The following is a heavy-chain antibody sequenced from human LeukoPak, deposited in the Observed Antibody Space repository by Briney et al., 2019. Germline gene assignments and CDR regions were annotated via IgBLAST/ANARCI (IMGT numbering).Heavy chain of an antibody. CDR1: GFTFSSYS. J-gene: IGHJ4*02. CDR3: ARGSYGSGSYKSYYFDY. CDR2: ISSSSSYI. D-gene: IGHD3-10*01. V-gene: IGHV3-21*01. Sequence: GGSLRLSCAASGFTFSSYSMNWVRQAPGKGLEWVSSISSSSSYIYYADSVKGRFTISRDNAKNSLYLQMNSLRAEDTAVYYCARGSYGSGSYKSYYFDYWDQGTLVTVPS.